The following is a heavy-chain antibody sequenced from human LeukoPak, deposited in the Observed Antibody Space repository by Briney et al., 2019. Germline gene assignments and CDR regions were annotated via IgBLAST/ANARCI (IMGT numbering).Heavy chain of an antibody. Sequence: GGSLRLSCAASGFTFSGYAMSWLRQAPGKGLEFVSAISGDTGSTFYADSVKGRFTVSRDNSQNTLYLQLNSLRAEDTAVYYCAKDWGHYGDYLTYFDYWGQGTLVTVSS. CDR1: GFTFSGYA. D-gene: IGHD4-17*01. J-gene: IGHJ4*02. CDR3: AKDWGHYGDYLTYFDY. V-gene: IGHV3-23*01. CDR2: ISGDTGST.